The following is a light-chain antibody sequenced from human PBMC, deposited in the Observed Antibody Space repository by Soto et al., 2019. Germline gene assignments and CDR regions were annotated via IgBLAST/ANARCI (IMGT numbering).Light chain of an antibody. Sequence: EIVLTQSPGTLSLSPGERATLSCRASQSVSSSYLAWYQQKPGQAPWLLISRASNRATGIPDRFSGRGSGTDFTLTISRLEPEDFAVYFCQQYGDLPITFGGGTKVDNK. V-gene: IGKV3-20*01. J-gene: IGKJ4*01. CDR2: RAS. CDR3: QQYGDLPIT. CDR1: QSVSSSY.